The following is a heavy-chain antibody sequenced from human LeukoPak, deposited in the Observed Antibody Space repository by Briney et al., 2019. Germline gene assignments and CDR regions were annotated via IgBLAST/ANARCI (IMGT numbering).Heavy chain of an antibody. D-gene: IGHD3-10*01. CDR1: GFIFSDYS. CDR2: IIGSSSSI. V-gene: IGHV3-21*04. J-gene: IGHJ4*02. CDR3: AKDLGNQDYASYYFDY. Sequence: PGGSLRLSCAASGFIFSDYSMSWVRQAPGKGLEWVSSIIGSSSSIYYADSVKGRFTISRDNAKNSLYLQMNSLRAEDTALYYCAKDLGNQDYASYYFDYWGQGTLVTVSS.